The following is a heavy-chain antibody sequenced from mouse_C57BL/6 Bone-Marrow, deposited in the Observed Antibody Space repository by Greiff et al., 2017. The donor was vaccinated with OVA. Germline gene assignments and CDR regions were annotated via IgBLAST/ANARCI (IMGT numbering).Heavy chain of an antibody. J-gene: IGHJ4*01. D-gene: IGHD2-13*01. Sequence: QVQLQQSGAELVKPGASVKISCKASGYAFSSYWMNWVKQRPGKGLEWIGQIYPGDGDTNYNGKFKGKATLTAAKSSSTAYMQLSSLTSEASAVYFCARSTVTRYAMDYWGQGTSVTVSS. V-gene: IGHV1-80*01. CDR3: ARSTVTRYAMDY. CDR1: GYAFSSYW. CDR2: IYPGDGDT.